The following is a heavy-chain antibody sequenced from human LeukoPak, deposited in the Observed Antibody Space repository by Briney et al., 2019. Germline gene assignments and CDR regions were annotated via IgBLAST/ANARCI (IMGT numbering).Heavy chain of an antibody. D-gene: IGHD6-13*01. J-gene: IGHJ6*03. CDR1: GFTFSSYE. CDR2: ISSSGSTI. Sequence: GGSLRLSCAASGFTFSSYEMNWVRQAPGKGLEWVSYISSSGSTIYYADSVKGRFTISRDNAKNSLYLQMNSLRAEDTAVYYCAKELIAAAGTTGGGGYYMDVWGKGTTVTVSS. CDR3: AKELIAAAGTTGGGGYYMDV. V-gene: IGHV3-48*03.